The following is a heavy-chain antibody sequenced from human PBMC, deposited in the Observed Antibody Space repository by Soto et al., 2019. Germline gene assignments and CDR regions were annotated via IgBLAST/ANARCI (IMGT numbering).Heavy chain of an antibody. Sequence: QVQLVESGGGVVQPGRSLRLSRTASGFTFSNYAIHWVRQAPGKGLEWVALISYDGRDEYYADSVKGRFTISRDNSKNTLYLQMNSLRAEDTGMFYCARDSRTDGYKYDYFDYWGQGTLVTVSS. CDR3: ARDSRTDGYKYDYFDY. D-gene: IGHD5-12*01. V-gene: IGHV3-30*04. CDR2: ISYDGRDE. J-gene: IGHJ4*02. CDR1: GFTFSNYA.